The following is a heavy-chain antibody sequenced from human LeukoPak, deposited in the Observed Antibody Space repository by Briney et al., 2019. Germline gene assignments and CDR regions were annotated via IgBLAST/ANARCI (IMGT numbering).Heavy chain of an antibody. CDR3: AKGTAMTTYRFDY. J-gene: IGHJ4*02. Sequence: PGGSLTLSCAVSGFSFSIYAMSWVRQAPGKGLEWVSAISGSGGSTYYADSVRRRFTISRDNSKNTLYLQMNSLRPEDTAVYYCAKGTAMTTYRFDYWGQGTLVTVSS. CDR2: ISGSGGST. D-gene: IGHD2-21*02. V-gene: IGHV3-23*01. CDR1: GFSFSIYA.